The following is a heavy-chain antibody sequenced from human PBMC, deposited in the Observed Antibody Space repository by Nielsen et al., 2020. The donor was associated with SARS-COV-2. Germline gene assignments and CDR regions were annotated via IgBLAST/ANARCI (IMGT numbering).Heavy chain of an antibody. CDR3: AYGGYGGNSWMFDY. Sequence: GGSLRLSCAASGLTLRSYAMSWVRHVPGKGLEWLSAISGSGGSTFYTDSVKGRFTISRDNSKNTLYLQMNSLRAEDTAVYYCAYGGYGGNSWMFDYWGQGTLVTVSS. V-gene: IGHV3-23*01. CDR2: ISGSGGST. J-gene: IGHJ4*02. CDR1: GLTLRSYA. D-gene: IGHD4-23*01.